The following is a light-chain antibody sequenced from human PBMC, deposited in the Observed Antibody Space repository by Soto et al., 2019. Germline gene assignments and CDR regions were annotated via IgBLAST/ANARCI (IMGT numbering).Light chain of an antibody. CDR3: QQYYNSPWT. CDR2: GAS. V-gene: IGKV3-20*01. CDR1: QSVSSY. J-gene: IGKJ1*01. Sequence: EIVLTQSPATLSLSPGERATLSCRASQSVSSYLAWYQQKPGQAPRLLIYGASSRATGIPDRFSGSGSGTDFTLTISRLEPEDFAVFYCQQYYNSPWTFGQGTKVEIK.